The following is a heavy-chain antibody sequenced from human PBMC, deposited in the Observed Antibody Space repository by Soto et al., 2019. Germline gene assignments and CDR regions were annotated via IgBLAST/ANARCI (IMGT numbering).Heavy chain of an antibody. D-gene: IGHD3-10*01. CDR1: GGSISSYY. CDR2: IYYSGST. J-gene: IGHJ4*02. V-gene: IGHV4-59*08. CDR3: ARRWGSGMGL. Sequence: SETLSLTCTVSGGSISSYYWSWIRHPPGKGLEWIGYIYYSGSTNYNPSLKSRVTISVDTSKNQFSLKLSSVTAADTAVYYCARRWGSGMGLWGQGTVATFPS.